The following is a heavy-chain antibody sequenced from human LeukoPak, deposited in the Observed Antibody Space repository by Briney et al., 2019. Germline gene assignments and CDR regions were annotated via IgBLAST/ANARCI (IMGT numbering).Heavy chain of an antibody. J-gene: IGHJ3*02. V-gene: IGHV1-3*01. CDR1: GYTFTSYA. CDR3: AREKIVGATMTGDAFDI. CDR2: INAGNGNT. D-gene: IGHD1-26*01. Sequence: ASVKVSCKASGYTFTSYAMHWVRQAPGQRLEWMGWINAGNGNTKYSQKFQGRVTITRDTSASTAYMELSSLRSEDTAVYYCAREKIVGATMTGDAFDIWGQGTMVTVSS.